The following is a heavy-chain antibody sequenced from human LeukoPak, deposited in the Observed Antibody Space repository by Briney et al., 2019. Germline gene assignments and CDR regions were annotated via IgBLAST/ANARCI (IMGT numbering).Heavy chain of an antibody. D-gene: IGHD3-22*01. V-gene: IGHV1-2*02. CDR3: ARAYDSSGGSPFDY. J-gene: IGHJ4*02. CDR1: GYTFTAYY. Sequence: ASVKVSCKASGYTFTAYYMHWVRQAPGQGLEWMGWLNSNSGGTNYAQKFQGRVTMTRDTSTSTVYMELSSLRSEDTAVYYCARAYDSSGGSPFDYWGQGTLVTVSS. CDR2: LNSNSGGT.